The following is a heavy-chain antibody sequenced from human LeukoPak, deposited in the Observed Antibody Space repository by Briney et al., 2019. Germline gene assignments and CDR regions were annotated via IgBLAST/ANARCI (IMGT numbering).Heavy chain of an antibody. CDR2: IDSDGSYI. J-gene: IGHJ4*02. CDR3: TRGAGYYNTDSLDY. D-gene: IGHD3-10*01. Sequence: QPGGSLRLSCAVSGFTFSSHWMHWVRQPPGKDLVWVSRIDSDGSYINYADSVKGRFTISRDNAKSTLYLQMSSLRVEDTAVYYCTRGAGYYNTDSLDYWGQGTLVTVSS. V-gene: IGHV3-74*01. CDR1: GFTFSSHW.